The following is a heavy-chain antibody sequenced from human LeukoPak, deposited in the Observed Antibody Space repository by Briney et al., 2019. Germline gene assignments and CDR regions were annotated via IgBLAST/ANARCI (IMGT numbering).Heavy chain of an antibody. V-gene: IGHV5-51*01. Sequence: GESLKISCKGSGYSFTSYWIGWVRQMPGKGLEWMGIIYPGDSDTRYSPSFQGQVIISADKSISTAYLQWSSLKASDTAMYYCARQSLQSGYDFDYWGQGTLVTVSS. CDR3: ARQSLQSGYDFDY. CDR1: GYSFTSYW. J-gene: IGHJ4*02. CDR2: IYPGDSDT. D-gene: IGHD5-12*01.